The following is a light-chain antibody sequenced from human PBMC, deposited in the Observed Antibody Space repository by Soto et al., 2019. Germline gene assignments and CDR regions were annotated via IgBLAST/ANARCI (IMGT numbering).Light chain of an antibody. CDR1: RTIGTN. Sequence: IVMTQSPATVSVSPGERTSLSCRASRTIGTNLGWYQQKPGQAPRLPISKTSNRATGVPARFSGSRSGTEFTLTITSLQSEDIAVYYCQQYADWPLTFGGG. V-gene: IGKV3-15*01. CDR2: KTS. CDR3: QQYADWPLT. J-gene: IGKJ4*01.